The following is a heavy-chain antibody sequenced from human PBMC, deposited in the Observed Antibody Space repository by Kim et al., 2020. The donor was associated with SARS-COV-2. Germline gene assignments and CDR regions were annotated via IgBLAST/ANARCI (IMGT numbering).Heavy chain of an antibody. J-gene: IGHJ6*02. V-gene: IGHV4-59*13. CDR3: ARGGDGYGMDV. CDR2: IYYSGST. Sequence: SETLSLTCTVSGGSISSYYWSWIRQPPGKGLEWIGYIYYSGSTNYNPSLKSRVTISVDTSKNQFSLKLSSVTAADTAVYYCARGGDGYGMDVWGQGTTVTVSS. CDR1: GGSISSYY.